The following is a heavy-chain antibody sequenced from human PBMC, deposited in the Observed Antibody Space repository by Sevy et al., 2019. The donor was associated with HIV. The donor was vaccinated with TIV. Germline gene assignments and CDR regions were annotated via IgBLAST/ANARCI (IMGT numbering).Heavy chain of an antibody. J-gene: IGHJ2*01. V-gene: IGHV3-23*01. CDR3: AKDSIVVVPAPKYFDL. CDR1: GFTFSSYA. Sequence: GGSLRVSCAASGFTFSSYAMTWVRQAPGRGLEWVSSISGSGGSTYYADSVKGRFTISRDNSRNTLYLQMNSLAADDTAVYYCAKDSIVVVPAPKYFDLRGRGTLVTVSS. D-gene: IGHD2-2*01. CDR2: ISGSGGST.